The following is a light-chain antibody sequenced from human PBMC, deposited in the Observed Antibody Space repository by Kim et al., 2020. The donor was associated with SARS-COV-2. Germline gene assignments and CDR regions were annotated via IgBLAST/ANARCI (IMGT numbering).Light chain of an antibody. CDR2: QDS. CDR3: QAWDSSTVV. V-gene: IGLV3-1*01. J-gene: IGLJ2*01. CDR1: KLGDKY. Sequence: VSPGQTASITCSGDKLGDKYACWYQQKPGQSPVLVIYQDSKRPSGTPERFSGSNSGNTATLTISGTQAMDEADYYCQAWDSSTVVFGGGTQLTVL.